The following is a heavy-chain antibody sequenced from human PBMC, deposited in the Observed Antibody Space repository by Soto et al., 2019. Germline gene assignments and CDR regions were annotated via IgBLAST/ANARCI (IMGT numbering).Heavy chain of an antibody. Sequence: QVHLVESVGGVVQPGSSLRLSCAASEFTFRIFAMHWLRQSPGTGLEWVAVISYEGSRKADSVKGRFTVSRDNSWNTLDLQMNSLRAEDTAIYYFARGYREDIEEVVGARPGEYSRDVWGPGNTVNVS. J-gene: IGHJ6*02. CDR3: ARGYREDIEEVVGARPGEYSRDV. D-gene: IGHD1-26*01. V-gene: IGHV3-30-3*01. CDR1: EFTFRIFA. CDR2: ISYEGSRK.